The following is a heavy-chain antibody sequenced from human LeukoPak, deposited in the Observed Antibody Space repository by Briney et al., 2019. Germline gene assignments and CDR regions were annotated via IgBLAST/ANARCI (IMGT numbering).Heavy chain of an antibody. CDR2: VFYSGDT. V-gene: IGHV4-59*13. CDR1: GGSIPSYY. Sequence: SETPSLTCTVSGGSIPSYYWTWIRQPPGKGLEWIGYVFYSGDTNYNPSLKSRVTISVDASRNQFSLRLRSVTAADTALYYCARGIATAGTLDFWGQGTLVTVSS. J-gene: IGHJ4*02. CDR3: ARGIATAGTLDF. D-gene: IGHD6-13*01.